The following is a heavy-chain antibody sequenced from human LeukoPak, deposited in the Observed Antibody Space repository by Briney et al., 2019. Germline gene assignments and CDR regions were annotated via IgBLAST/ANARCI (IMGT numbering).Heavy chain of an antibody. V-gene: IGHV1-8*01. J-gene: IGHJ4*02. CDR2: MNPNSGNT. Sequence: ASVKVSCKASGYTFTSYDINWVRQATGQGLEWMGWMNPNSGNTGYAQRFQGRVTMTRNTSISTAYMELRSLSSEDTAVYYCASGRGDSSGYYEAPYYFDYWGQGTLVTVSS. D-gene: IGHD3-22*01. CDR1: GYTFTSYD. CDR3: ASGRGDSSGYYEAPYYFDY.